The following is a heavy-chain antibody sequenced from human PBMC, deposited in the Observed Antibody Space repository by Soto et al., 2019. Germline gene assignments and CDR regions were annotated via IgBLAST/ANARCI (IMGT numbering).Heavy chain of an antibody. CDR2: MNPNSGNT. CDR3: ARSSVCTNGVCYIPYYYYGMDV. CDR1: GYTFTSYD. V-gene: IGHV1-8*01. Sequence: SVKVSCKASGYTFTSYDVHWVREATVQGLEWMGGMNPNSGNTGYAQKFQGRVTMTRNTSISTAYMELSSLRSEETAVYYCARSSVCTNGVCYIPYYYYGMDVWGQGTTVTVSS. J-gene: IGHJ6*02. D-gene: IGHD2-8*01.